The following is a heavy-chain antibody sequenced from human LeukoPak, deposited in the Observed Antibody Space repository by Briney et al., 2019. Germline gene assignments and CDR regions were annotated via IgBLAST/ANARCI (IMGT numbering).Heavy chain of an antibody. D-gene: IGHD6-25*01. Sequence: GGSLRLSCAASGFTFSSYWMSWVRQAPGKGLEWVANIKQDGSEKYYVDSVKGRFTISRDNAKNSLYPQMNSLRAEDTAVYYCARDQAIAAANVCFDYWGQGTLVTVSS. V-gene: IGHV3-7*01. CDR3: ARDQAIAAANVCFDY. CDR1: GFTFSSYW. J-gene: IGHJ4*02. CDR2: IKQDGSEK.